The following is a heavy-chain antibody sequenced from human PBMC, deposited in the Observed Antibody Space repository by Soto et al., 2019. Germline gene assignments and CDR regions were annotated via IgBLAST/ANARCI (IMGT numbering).Heavy chain of an antibody. CDR3: ARSFKLLWSGPDFDY. Sequence: ASVKVSCKASGYTFTSYGISWVRQAPGQGLEWMGWISAYNGNTNYAQKLQGRVTMTTDTSTSTAYMELRSLRSDDTAVYYCARSFKLLWSGPDFDYWGQGTLVTVSS. V-gene: IGHV1-18*04. J-gene: IGHJ4*02. CDR2: ISAYNGNT. D-gene: IGHD3-10*01. CDR1: GYTFTSYG.